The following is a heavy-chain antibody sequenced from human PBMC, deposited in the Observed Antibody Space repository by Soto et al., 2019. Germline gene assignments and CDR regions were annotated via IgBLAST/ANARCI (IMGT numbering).Heavy chain of an antibody. CDR1: GFTFSTYG. CDR2: ISYDGTNK. J-gene: IGHJ6*02. V-gene: IGHV3-30*18. D-gene: IGHD4-17*01. CDR3: AKDLQSYGDYDYYCYGMDV. Sequence: QVQLVESGGGEVQPGRSLTISCAASGFTFSTYGMHWVRQTPGKGLEWVAVISYDGTNKFYSDSVKGRFTISRDNFKNTLTLPMNSLRADDTAVYSCAKDLQSYGDYDYYCYGMDVWGLGPRVTVSS.